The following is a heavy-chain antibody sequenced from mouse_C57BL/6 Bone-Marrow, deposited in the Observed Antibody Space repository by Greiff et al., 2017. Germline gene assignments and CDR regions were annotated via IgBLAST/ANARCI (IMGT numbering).Heavy chain of an antibody. V-gene: IGHV5-4*01. CDR3: ARDRVYGSSSFDY. CDR1: GFTFSSYA. J-gene: IGHJ2*01. Sequence: EVQLQESGGGLVKPGGSLKLSCAASGFTFSSYAMSWVRQTPEKRLEWVATISDGGSYTYYPDNVKGRFTISRDNAKNNLYLQMSHLKSEDTAMYYCARDRVYGSSSFDYWGQGTTLTVSS. CDR2: ISDGGSYT. D-gene: IGHD1-1*01.